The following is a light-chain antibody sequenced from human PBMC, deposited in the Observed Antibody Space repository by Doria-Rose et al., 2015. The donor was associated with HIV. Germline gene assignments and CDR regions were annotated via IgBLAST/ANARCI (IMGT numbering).Light chain of an antibody. J-gene: IGKJ5*01. CDR1: QSFSSTY. V-gene: IGKV3-20*01. Sequence: EIVMTQSPGTLSLSPGEGATLSCRASQSFSSTYLAWYQQKPGQAPSLLIYDGSTRATGIPDRFSASGSGTDFTLTINRLEPEDFALYYCQQYGSLSAITFGRGTRLEIK. CDR3: QQYGSLSAIT. CDR2: DGS.